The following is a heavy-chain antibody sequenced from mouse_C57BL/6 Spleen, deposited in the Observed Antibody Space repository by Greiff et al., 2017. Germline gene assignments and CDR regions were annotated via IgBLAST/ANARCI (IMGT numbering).Heavy chain of an antibody. Sequence: EVMLVESGGGLVQPGGSLSLSCAASGFTFTDYYMSWVRQPPGKALEWLGFIRNKANGYTTEYSVSVKGRFTISRDNSQSILYLQMNALRAEDSATYYCARFLYDGYPHYFDYWRQGTTLTVSS. D-gene: IGHD2-3*01. J-gene: IGHJ2*01. CDR3: ARFLYDGYPHYFDY. V-gene: IGHV7-3*01. CDR2: IRNKANGYTT. CDR1: GFTFTDYY.